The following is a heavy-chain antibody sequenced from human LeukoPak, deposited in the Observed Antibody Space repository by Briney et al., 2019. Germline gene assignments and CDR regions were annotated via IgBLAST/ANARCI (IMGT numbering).Heavy chain of an antibody. Sequence: PSETLSLTCTVSGGSISSYYWSWIRQPPGKGLEWIGYIYYSGSTNYNPSLKSRVTISVDTSKNQFSLKLSSVTAADTAVYYCARLKKVGSYYFDYWGQGTLVTVSS. CDR1: GGSISSYY. V-gene: IGHV4-59*01. D-gene: IGHD3-10*01. CDR3: ARLKKVGSYYFDY. J-gene: IGHJ4*02. CDR2: IYYSGST.